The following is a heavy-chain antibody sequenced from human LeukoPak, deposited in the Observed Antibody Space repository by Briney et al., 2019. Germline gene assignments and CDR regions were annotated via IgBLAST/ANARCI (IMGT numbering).Heavy chain of an antibody. CDR3: ATQPELPGWFDS. Sequence: GGSLRLSCAASGFTIDGYTLSWVRQAPGKGLEWVASITSGSNFVDYGDSVKGRFTISRDNAQNSLYVQMNSPRAEDTAVYYCATQPELPGWFDSWGQGTLVTVSS. CDR1: GFTIDGYT. CDR2: ITSGSNFV. D-gene: IGHD1-14*01. J-gene: IGHJ5*01. V-gene: IGHV3-21*01.